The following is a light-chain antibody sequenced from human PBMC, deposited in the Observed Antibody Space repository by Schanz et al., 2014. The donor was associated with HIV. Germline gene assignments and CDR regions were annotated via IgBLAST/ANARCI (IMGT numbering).Light chain of an antibody. CDR3: QQYGSSPLT. CDR2: GAS. Sequence: EIVMTQSPATLSVSPGERATLSCRASQSVSSNLAWYQQKPGQAPRLLIYGASTRATGIPARFSGSGSGTDFTLTISRLEPEDFALYYCQQYGSSPLTFGGGTKVEIK. V-gene: IGKV3-15*01. CDR1: QSVSSN. J-gene: IGKJ4*01.